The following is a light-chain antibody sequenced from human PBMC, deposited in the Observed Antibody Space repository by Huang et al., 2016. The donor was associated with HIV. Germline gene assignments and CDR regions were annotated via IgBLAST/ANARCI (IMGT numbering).Light chain of an antibody. V-gene: IGKV3-15*01. CDR2: GVS. J-gene: IGKJ1*01. CDR3: QQYNDWPLT. CDR1: QRLSSQ. Sequence: EIVMTQSPATLSVSPGERVTLSCRASQRLSSQLAWYQQKRGQAPRFLIYGVSTRATDIPARFSGSGSGTDFTLTINSLQSEDFATYYCQQYNDWPLTFGQGTEVEIK.